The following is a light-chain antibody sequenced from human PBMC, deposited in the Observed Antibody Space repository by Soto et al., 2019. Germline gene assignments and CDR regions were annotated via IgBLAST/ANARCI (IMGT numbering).Light chain of an antibody. CDR3: GTWDSSLSAVV. CDR1: SSNIGNNY. J-gene: IGLJ2*01. CDR2: DNN. Sequence: QSVLTQPPSVSAAPGQQVTISCSGSSSNIGNNYVSWYQQLPGTAPKLLIYDNNKRPSGIPDRFSGYKSGTSATLGITGLQTGDDADYYCGTWDSSLSAVVFGGGTKLTVL. V-gene: IGLV1-51*01.